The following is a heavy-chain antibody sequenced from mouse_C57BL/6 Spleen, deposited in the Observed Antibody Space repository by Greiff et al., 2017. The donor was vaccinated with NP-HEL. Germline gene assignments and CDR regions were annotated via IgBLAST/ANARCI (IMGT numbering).Heavy chain of an antibody. CDR3: ARDDGSSFFDY. J-gene: IGHJ2*01. CDR2: ISDGGSYT. Sequence: EVQVVESGGGLVKPGGSLKLSCAASGFTFSSYAMSWVRQTPVKRLEWVATISDGGSYTYYPDNVKGRFTISRDNAKNNLYLQMSHLKSEDTAMYYCARDDGSSFFDYWGQGTTLTVSS. D-gene: IGHD1-1*01. CDR1: GFTFSSYA. V-gene: IGHV5-4*01.